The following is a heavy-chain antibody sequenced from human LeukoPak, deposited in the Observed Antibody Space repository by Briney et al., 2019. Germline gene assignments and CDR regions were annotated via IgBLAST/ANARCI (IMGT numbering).Heavy chain of an antibody. Sequence: GESLKISFKGSGYGFTSYWIGWGRQMAGKGLEWMGNIYPGHTETRYSPSFQGQVTIAADKSISVAYLHWSSLKASDTAIYFCARLEMATMSALDFWGQGTLVTVSS. CDR3: ARLEMATMSALDF. CDR2: IYPGHTET. D-gene: IGHD5-24*01. V-gene: IGHV5-51*01. CDR1: GYGFTSYW. J-gene: IGHJ4*02.